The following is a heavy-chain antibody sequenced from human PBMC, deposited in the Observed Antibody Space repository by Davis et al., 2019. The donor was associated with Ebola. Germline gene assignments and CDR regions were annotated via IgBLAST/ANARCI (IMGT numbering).Heavy chain of an antibody. CDR1: GFTFSNAW. CDR3: ARSGLSFGVVKYHYGMDA. CDR2: ISGSGGNT. J-gene: IGHJ6*04. Sequence: PGGSLRLSCAASGFTFSNAWMSWVRQAPGKGLEWVSAISGSGGNTYYADSVKGRFTISRDNSKKTMYLQMNSLRGEDTAVYYCARSGLSFGVVKYHYGMDAWGKGTTVTVSS. D-gene: IGHD3-3*01. V-gene: IGHV3-23*01.